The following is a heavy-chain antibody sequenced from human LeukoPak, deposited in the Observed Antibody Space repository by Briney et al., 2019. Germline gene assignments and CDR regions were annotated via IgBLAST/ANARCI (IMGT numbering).Heavy chain of an antibody. D-gene: IGHD4/OR15-4a*01. J-gene: IGHJ1*01. CDR2: LNSDGSST. Sequence: PGGSLRLSCAASGFTFSSYWMHWVRHAPGKGLVWVSRLNSDGSSTSYADSVKGRFTISRDNAKNTLYLQMNSLRAEDTAVYYCASVSKDYGAPFQHWGQGTLVTVSS. CDR3: ASVSKDYGAPFQH. V-gene: IGHV3-74*01. CDR1: GFTFSSYW.